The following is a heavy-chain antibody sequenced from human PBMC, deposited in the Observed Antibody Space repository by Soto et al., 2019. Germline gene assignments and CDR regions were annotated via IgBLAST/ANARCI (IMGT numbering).Heavy chain of an antibody. J-gene: IGHJ6*02. CDR2: IIPVFGTA. D-gene: IGHD4-17*01. V-gene: IGHV1-69*13. CDR3: ARGDATKIVVTTYYAMDV. CDR1: GGSLSNYS. Sequence: SVKVSCKASGGSLSNYSISWVRQAPGQGLEWMGGIIPVFGTANYAQKFQGRVTITADESTNIVYMDVTSLRSEDTAVYYCARGDATKIVVTTYYAMDVWGQGTTVTVSS.